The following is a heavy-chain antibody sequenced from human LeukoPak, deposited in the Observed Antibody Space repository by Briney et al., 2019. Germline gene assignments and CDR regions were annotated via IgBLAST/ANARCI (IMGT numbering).Heavy chain of an antibody. D-gene: IGHD6-13*01. V-gene: IGHV1-69*04. CDR3: AREVKAAAGSWFDP. CDR2: IIPILGIA. CDR1: GGTFSSYA. Sequence: ASVKVSCKASGGTFSSYAISWVRQAPGQGLEWMGRIIPILGIANYAQKFQGRVTITADKSTSTAYMELSSLRSEDTAVYYCAREVKAAAGSWFDPWGQGTLVTVSS. J-gene: IGHJ5*02.